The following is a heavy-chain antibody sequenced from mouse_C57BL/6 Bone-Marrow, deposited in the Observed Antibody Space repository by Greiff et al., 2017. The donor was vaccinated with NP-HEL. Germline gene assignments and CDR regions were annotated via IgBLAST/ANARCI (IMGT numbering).Heavy chain of an antibody. CDR1: GYTFTDYY. J-gene: IGHJ3*01. Sequence: QVQLKESGAELVRPGASVKLSCKASGYTFTDYYINWVKQRPGQGLEWIARIYPGSGNTYYNEKFKGKATLTAEKSSSTAYMQLSSLTSEDSAVYFCARSGELNDYDGWGQGTLVTVSA. CDR3: ARSGELNDYDG. V-gene: IGHV1-76*01. D-gene: IGHD2-4*01. CDR2: IYPGSGNT.